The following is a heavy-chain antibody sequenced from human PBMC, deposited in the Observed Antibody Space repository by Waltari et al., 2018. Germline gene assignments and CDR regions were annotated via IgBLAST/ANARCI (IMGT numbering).Heavy chain of an antibody. Sequence: QEELVQSGAEVRTPVASVNVSCTADGDSLPCSYWKGVRQAPGLGMEWRGRINTNSGDTNSAPKFQGRVTLTRDTSVNTAFVELRSLTSDDTAVYFCARESAFSTSWYPGFDPWGQGTLVTVAS. CDR1: GDSLPCSY. V-gene: IGHV1-2*06. CDR2: INTNSGDT. J-gene: IGHJ5*02. D-gene: IGHD2-2*01. CDR3: ARESAFSTSWYPGFDP.